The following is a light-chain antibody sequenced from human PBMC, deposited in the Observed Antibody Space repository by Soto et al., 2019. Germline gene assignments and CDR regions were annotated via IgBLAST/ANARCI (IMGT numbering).Light chain of an antibody. J-gene: IGLJ2*01. CDR2: DND. V-gene: IGLV1-51*01. Sequence: QSVLSQPPSVSAAPGQKVTISCSGSSSNIGIKEVSWYQQFPGTAPKVIIYDNDMRPSGIPDRFSGSKSGTSATLGITGLQSGDEADYYCGAWDDSLSGAVFGGGTKLTVL. CDR1: SSNIGIKE. CDR3: GAWDDSLSGAV.